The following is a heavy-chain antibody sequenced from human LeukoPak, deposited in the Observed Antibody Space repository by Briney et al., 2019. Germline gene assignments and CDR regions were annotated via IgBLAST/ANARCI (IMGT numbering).Heavy chain of an antibody. CDR2: TNPSGAST. V-gene: IGHV1-46*01. Sequence: GASVKVSCKASGYTFTSYYIHWLRQAPGHGLEWMGITNPSGASTSYAQKFQGRVTMTTDTSTRTAYMDLRSLRSDDTAVYYCARRVGDHFDYWGQGTLVTVSS. D-gene: IGHD4-17*01. CDR1: GYTFTSYY. J-gene: IGHJ4*02. CDR3: ARRVGDHFDY.